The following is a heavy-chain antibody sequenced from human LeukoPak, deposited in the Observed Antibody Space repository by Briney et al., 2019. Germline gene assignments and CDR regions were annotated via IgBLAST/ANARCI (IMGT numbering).Heavy chain of an antibody. Sequence: SETLSLTCTVSGGSISSYYWSWIRQPPGKGLEWIGYIYYSGSTNYNPSLKSRVTISVDTSKNQFSLKLSSVTAADTAVYYCAQGGGYDRFDYWGQGTLVTVSS. D-gene: IGHD5-12*01. J-gene: IGHJ4*02. CDR2: IYYSGST. CDR1: GGSISSYY. CDR3: AQGGGYDRFDY. V-gene: IGHV4-59*08.